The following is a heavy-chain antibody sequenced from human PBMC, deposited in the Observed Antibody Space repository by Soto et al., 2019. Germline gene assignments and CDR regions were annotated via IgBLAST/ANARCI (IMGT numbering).Heavy chain of an antibody. CDR1: GDSVSINNAA. CDR3: ARGNSGLRAFDV. V-gene: IGHV6-1*01. CDR2: TYYRSKWNT. Sequence: QVQLQRSGPGLVKPSQTLSLTCAISGDSVSINNAAWGWIRQSPSRGLEWLGRTYYRSKWNTDYALSVRSRINFNPDTSTNQFSLQLSSVPPEGAAVYSCARGNSGLRAFDVWGQGTMVTVSS. J-gene: IGHJ3*01. D-gene: IGHD6-19*01.